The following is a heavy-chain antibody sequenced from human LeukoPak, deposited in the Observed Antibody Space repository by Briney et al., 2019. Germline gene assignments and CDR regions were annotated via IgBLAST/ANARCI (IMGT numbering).Heavy chain of an antibody. CDR2: IKQDGSEK. D-gene: IGHD5-24*01. Sequence: GGSLRLSCAASGFTFSSYGMHWVRQAPGKGLEWVANIKQDGSEKYYVDSVKGRFTISRDNAKNSLYLQMNSLRAEDTAVYYCARGSRDGYHPWGQGTLVTVSS. V-gene: IGHV3-7*01. CDR1: GFTFSSYG. CDR3: ARGSRDGYHP. J-gene: IGHJ5*02.